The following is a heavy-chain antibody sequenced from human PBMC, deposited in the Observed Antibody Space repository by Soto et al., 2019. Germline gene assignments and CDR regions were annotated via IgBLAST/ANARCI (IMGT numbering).Heavy chain of an antibody. CDR1: GGSIISGGYY. D-gene: IGHD3-9*01. J-gene: IGHJ3*02. CDR2: IYYSGST. CDR3: ARDGLVNRGPDAFDI. Sequence: SETLSLTCTVSGGSIISGGYYWSWIRQHPGKGLEWIGYIYYSGSTYYNPSLKSRVTISVDTSKNQFSLKLSSVTAADTAVYYCARDGLVNRGPDAFDIWGQGTMVTVSS. V-gene: IGHV4-31*03.